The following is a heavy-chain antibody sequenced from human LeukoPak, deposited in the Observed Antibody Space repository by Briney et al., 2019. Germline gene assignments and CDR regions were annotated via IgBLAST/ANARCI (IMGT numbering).Heavy chain of an antibody. V-gene: IGHV1-8*01. CDR1: GYTFTSYD. CDR3: ATHYYGSGSYYRSY. J-gene: IGHJ4*02. D-gene: IGHD3-10*01. CDR2: MNPNSGNT. Sequence: ASVKVSCKASGYTFTSYDINWVRQATGQGLEWMGWMNPNSGNTGYAQKFQGRATMTRNTSISTAYMELSSLRSEDTAVYYCATHYYGSGSYYRSYWGQGTLVTVSS.